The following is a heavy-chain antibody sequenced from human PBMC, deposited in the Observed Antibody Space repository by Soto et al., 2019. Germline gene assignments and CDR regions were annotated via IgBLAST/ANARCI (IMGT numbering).Heavy chain of an antibody. D-gene: IGHD1-1*01. V-gene: IGHV3-30*18. CDR2: ISYDGSVT. J-gene: IGHJ4*02. CDR3: AKPSEPYRAPYYFDS. Sequence: QVQLVESGGGVVQPGRSLRLSCAASGFTFSNYGMHWVRQAPGKGLEWVAVISYDGSVTYFGDSVKGRFTISRDNSQHTLFLQMSSLRAEDTAVYYCAKPSEPYRAPYYFDSWGQGTLVTVSS. CDR1: GFTFSNYG.